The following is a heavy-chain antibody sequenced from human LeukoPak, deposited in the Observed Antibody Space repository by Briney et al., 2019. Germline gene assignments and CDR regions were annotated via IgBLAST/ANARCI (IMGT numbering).Heavy chain of an antibody. J-gene: IGHJ3*02. V-gene: IGHV3-30*03. CDR3: ARVGTISNAFDI. D-gene: IGHD2-2*01. Sequence: GRSLRLSCAASGFTFSSYGMHWVRQAPGKGLEWVAVISYDGSNKYYADSVKGRFTISRDNSKNTLYLQMNSLRAEDTAVYYCARVGTISNAFDIWGQGTMVTVSS. CDR1: GFTFSSYG. CDR2: ISYDGSNK.